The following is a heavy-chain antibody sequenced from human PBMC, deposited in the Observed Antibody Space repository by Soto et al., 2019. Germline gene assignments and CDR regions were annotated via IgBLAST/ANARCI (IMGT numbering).Heavy chain of an antibody. CDR2: IYYSGST. CDR3: AGTYYYDSSGYPF. Sequence: SETLSLTCTVSGGSISGSSYYWGWIRQPPGKGLEWIGSIYYSGSTYYNPSLKSRVTISVDTSKNQFSLKLSSVTAADTAVYYCAGTYYYDSSGYPFWGQGTLVTVSS. D-gene: IGHD3-22*01. V-gene: IGHV4-39*01. J-gene: IGHJ4*02. CDR1: GGSISGSSYY.